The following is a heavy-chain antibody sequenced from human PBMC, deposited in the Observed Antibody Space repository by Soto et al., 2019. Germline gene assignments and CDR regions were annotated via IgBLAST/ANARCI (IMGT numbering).Heavy chain of an antibody. CDR1: GFDFSTHV. D-gene: IGHD3-16*01. CDR2: ISYDGSNK. Sequence: PGGSLRLSCAASGFDFSTHVVHWVRQAPGQGLEWVAVISYDGSNKYYADSVKGRFTISRDNSKNTLYLQMNSLRAEDTAVYYCARELAFGGVGAYYGMDVWGQGTTVTVSS. V-gene: IGHV3-30-3*01. CDR3: ARELAFGGVGAYYGMDV. J-gene: IGHJ6*02.